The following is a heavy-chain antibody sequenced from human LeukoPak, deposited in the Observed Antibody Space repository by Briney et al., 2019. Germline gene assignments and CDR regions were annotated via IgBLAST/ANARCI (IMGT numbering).Heavy chain of an antibody. V-gene: IGHV3-53*01. CDR3: ARRYYYDSGDAFDI. Sequence: GSLRLSCAASGFTVSSNYMSWVRQAPGKGLEWVSVIYSGGSTYYADSVKGRFTISRDNSKNTLYLQMNSLRAEDTAVYYCARRYYYDSGDAFDIWGQGTMVTVSS. CDR2: IYSGGST. D-gene: IGHD3-22*01. CDR1: GFTVSSNY. J-gene: IGHJ3*02.